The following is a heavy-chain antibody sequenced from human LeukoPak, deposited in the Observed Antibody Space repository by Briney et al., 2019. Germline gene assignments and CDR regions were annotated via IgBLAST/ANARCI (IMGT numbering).Heavy chain of an antibody. V-gene: IGHV3-15*01. CDR3: TTDPLRALEYYYDSSGSYYYNMDV. CDR2: IKSKIDGETI. CDR1: GFTFSPYG. D-gene: IGHD3-22*01. J-gene: IGHJ6*03. Sequence: GGSLRLSCAASGFTFSPYGMSWVREAPGKGLEWVGRIKSKIDGETIDYGATVKGRFSISRDDSKNTLFLQMNSLKTDDTAAYFCTTDPLRALEYYYDSSGSYYYNMDVWGKGTTVIVSS.